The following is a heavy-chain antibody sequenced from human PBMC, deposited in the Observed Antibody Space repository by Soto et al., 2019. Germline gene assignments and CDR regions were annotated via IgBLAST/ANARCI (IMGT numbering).Heavy chain of an antibody. J-gene: IGHJ4*02. CDR3: ARSEPPCWYYLDY. CDR1: GGSISSYY. V-gene: IGHV4-59*01. Sequence: ETLSHTCTVSGGSISSYYWSWIRQPPGKGLEWIGYIYYSGSTNYNPSLKSRVTISVDTSKNQFSLKLSSVTAADTAVYYCARSEPPCWYYLDYWGQGTLVSVSS. CDR2: IYYSGST.